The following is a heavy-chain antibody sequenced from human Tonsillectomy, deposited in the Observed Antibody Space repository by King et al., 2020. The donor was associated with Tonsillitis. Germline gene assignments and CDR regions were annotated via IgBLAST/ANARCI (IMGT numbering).Heavy chain of an antibody. CDR1: GDSVSSTSVA. CDR3: ARGRASAFDS. Sequence: VQLQQSGPGLVKPSQTLSLTCAISGDSVSSTSVAWNWIRQSPSSGLEWLGRTYYYRSKWYNDYEVSVKSRITINSDTSKNQFSLHLNSVSPEDTAVYFCARGRASAFDSWGQGTLVTVSS. CDR2: TYYYRSKWYN. V-gene: IGHV6-1*01. J-gene: IGHJ4*02.